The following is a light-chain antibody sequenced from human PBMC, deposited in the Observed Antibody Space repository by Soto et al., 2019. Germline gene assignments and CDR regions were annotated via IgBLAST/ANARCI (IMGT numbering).Light chain of an antibody. CDR3: QQYETFSGT. J-gene: IGKJ1*01. V-gene: IGKV1-5*01. CDR2: DAS. CDR1: QSVSGW. Sequence: DIQMTQSPSSLSASVGDRVTITCRASQSVSGWLAWYQQKPGEAPKLLIYDASALPRGVPSRFSGSGSGTKFTLTIASLQPDDFATYYCQQYETFSGTFGPGTKVDIK.